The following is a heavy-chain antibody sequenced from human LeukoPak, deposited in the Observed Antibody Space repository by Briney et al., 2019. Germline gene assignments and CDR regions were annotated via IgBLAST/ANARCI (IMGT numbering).Heavy chain of an antibody. J-gene: IGHJ3*02. Sequence: SGGSLRLSCAASGFTFSSYAMSWVRQAPGRGLEWVSAISGSGGSTYYADSVKGRFTISRDNSKNRLYLQMNSLRAEDTAVYYCAKDIVVVPAAISDDAFDIWGQGTMVTVSS. V-gene: IGHV3-23*01. CDR3: AKDIVVVPAAISDDAFDI. CDR1: GFTFSSYA. D-gene: IGHD2-2*02. CDR2: ISGSGGST.